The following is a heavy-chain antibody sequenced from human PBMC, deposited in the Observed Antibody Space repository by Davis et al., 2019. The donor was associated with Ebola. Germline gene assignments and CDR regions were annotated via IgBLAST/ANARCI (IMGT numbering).Heavy chain of an antibody. J-gene: IGHJ6*02. CDR2: IDPYSGGT. V-gene: IGHV1-2*04. D-gene: IGHD3-10*01. Sequence: ASVKVSCKASGYNFRAYSVHWVRQAPGLGLEWMGRIDPYSGGTNYAQKFQGWVTMTRDTSISTAYMELRSLRSDDTAVYYCARVLPPRGMDVWGQGTTVTVSS. CDR3: ARVLPPRGMDV. CDR1: GYNFRAYS.